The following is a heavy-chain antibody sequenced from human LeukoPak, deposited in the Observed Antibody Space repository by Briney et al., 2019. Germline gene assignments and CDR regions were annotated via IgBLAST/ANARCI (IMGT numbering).Heavy chain of an antibody. CDR1: GCTFTSYG. D-gene: IGHD3-9*01. CDR3: AREAYYDILTGYSPHFDF. J-gene: IGHJ4*02. Sequence: ASVKDSFKASGCTFTSYGISWVGQAPGQGLEWMGWISAYNGNTNYAQKLQGRVTMTTDTSTSTAYMELRSLRSDDTAVYYCAREAYYDILTGYSPHFDFWGQGTLVTVSS. V-gene: IGHV1-18*01. CDR2: ISAYNGNT.